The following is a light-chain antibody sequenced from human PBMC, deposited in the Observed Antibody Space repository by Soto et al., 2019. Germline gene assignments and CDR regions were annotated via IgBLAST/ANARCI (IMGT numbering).Light chain of an antibody. CDR1: QSIDRW. CDR2: DAS. V-gene: IGKV3-11*01. CDR3: QQRSNWPPIT. J-gene: IGKJ5*01. Sequence: TQSPSTLPASVGDRVTITCRASQSIDRWLAWYRQKPGQAPRLLIYDASNRATGIPARFSGSGSGTDFTLTISSLEPEDFAVYYCQQRSNWPPITFGQGTRLEIK.